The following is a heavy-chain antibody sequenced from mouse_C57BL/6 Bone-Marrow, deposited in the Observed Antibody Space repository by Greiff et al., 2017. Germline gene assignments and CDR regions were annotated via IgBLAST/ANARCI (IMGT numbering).Heavy chain of an antibody. CDR3: ARRRSTGGYAMDY. J-gene: IGHJ4*01. CDR1: GFTFSSYT. Sequence: EVQVVESGGGLVKPGGSLKLSCAASGFTFSSYTMSWVRQTPEKRLEWVATISGGGGNTYYPDSVKGRFTISRDNDKNTLYLQMSSLRSEDTALYYCARRRSTGGYAMDYWGQGTSVTVSA. V-gene: IGHV5-9*01. D-gene: IGHD1-1*01. CDR2: ISGGGGNT.